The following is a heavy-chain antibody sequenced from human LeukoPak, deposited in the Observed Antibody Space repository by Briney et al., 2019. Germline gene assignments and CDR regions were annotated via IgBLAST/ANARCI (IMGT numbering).Heavy chain of an antibody. D-gene: IGHD3-10*01. V-gene: IGHV5-51*01. CDR3: ARHGYGSGRYPIDY. J-gene: IGHJ4*02. CDR1: GDSFSNYW. CDR2: IYIGDSET. Sequence: GESLKISCKGSGDSFSNYWIAWVRQMPEKGLEWMGMIYIGDSETRYSPSFEGQVTISADKSISTAYLQWSSLKASDTAMYYCARHGYGSGRYPIDYWGQGTLVTVSS.